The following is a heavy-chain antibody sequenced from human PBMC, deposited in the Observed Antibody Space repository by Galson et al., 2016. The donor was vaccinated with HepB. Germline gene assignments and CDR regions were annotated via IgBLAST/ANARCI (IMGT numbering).Heavy chain of an antibody. D-gene: IGHD5-12*01. V-gene: IGHV1-3*01. CDR2: INAANGDT. J-gene: IGHJ4*02. Sequence: SVKVSCKASGYTFTSHQIHWVRQAPGQRLEWMGWINAANGDTKYSQRFQDRVTITRDTSASTAYMELSSLRSADTAVYYCARGADSGYDLGDYWGQGTLVTVSS. CDR3: ARGADSGYDLGDY. CDR1: GYTFTSHQ.